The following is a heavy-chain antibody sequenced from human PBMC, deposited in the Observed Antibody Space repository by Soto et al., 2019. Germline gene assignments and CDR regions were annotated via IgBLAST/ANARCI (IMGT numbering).Heavy chain of an antibody. V-gene: IGHV4-34*01. Sequence: PSETLSLTCAFSVGSFSGYCWSCIRHPPGKRLEWIGEINHSGSTNYNPSLESRVTISEDTSKSQISLKLSSVTAADTAVYYCARGSAERSSWYVKDWGQGTLGSVS. CDR1: VGSFSGYC. D-gene: IGHD6-13*01. CDR2: INHSGST. J-gene: IGHJ4*02. CDR3: ARGSAERSSWYVKD.